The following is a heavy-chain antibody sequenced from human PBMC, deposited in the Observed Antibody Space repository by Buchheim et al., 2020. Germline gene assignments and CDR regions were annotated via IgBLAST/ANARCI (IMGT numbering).Heavy chain of an antibody. J-gene: IGHJ6*02. Sequence: QVQLVESGGGVVQPGRSLRLSCAASGFTFSHYAXHWVRQAPGKGLEWVAVISYDGSTIYYADSVKGRFTXSRDNSKNTLSLQMNSLRAEDTAVYYCARDRGSGWSYYYYGLDVWGQGTT. V-gene: IGHV3-30*04. CDR3: ARDRGSGWSYYYYGLDV. CDR1: GFTFSHYA. CDR2: ISYDGSTI. D-gene: IGHD6-19*01.